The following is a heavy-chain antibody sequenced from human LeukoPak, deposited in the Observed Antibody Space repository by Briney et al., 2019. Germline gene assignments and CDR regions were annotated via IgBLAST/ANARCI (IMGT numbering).Heavy chain of an antibody. Sequence: TSETLSLTCIVSGGSISSSSHYWGWIRQPPGKGLEWIGSIYYSGTTYYNPSLKSRVTISVDTSKNQFSLKLSSVTAADTAVYYCARHPLGEYQLLEFDCWGQGTLVTVSS. CDR3: ARHPLGEYQLLEFDC. V-gene: IGHV4-39*01. CDR1: GGSISSSSHY. J-gene: IGHJ4*02. CDR2: IYYSGTT. D-gene: IGHD2-2*01.